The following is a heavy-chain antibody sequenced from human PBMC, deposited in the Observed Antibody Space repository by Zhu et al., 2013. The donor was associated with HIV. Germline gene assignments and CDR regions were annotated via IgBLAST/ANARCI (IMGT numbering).Heavy chain of an antibody. Sequence: QVQLVQSGAEVKKPGASVKVSCKASGYTFTGYYMHWVRQAPGQGLEWMGWINPNSGGTNYAQKFQGWVTMTRDTSISTAYMELSRLRSDDTAVYYCARGQNSGWFRELLRNWFDPGAREPWSPSPQ. D-gene: IGHD3-10*01. CDR2: INPNSGGT. V-gene: IGHV1-2*04. J-gene: IGHJ5*02. CDR1: GYTFTGYY. CDR3: ARGQNSGWFRELLRNWFDP.